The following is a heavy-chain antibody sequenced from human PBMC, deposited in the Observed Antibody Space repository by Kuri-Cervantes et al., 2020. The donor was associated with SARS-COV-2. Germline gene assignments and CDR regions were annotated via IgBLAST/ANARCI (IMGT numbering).Heavy chain of an antibody. CDR3: ARDERWRYCSGGSCYGDYYYGMDV. J-gene: IGHJ6*02. Sequence: GGSLRLSCAASGFTFSSYWMSWVRQAPGKGLEWVSVIYSGGSTYYADSVKGRFTISRDNSKNTLYLQMNSLRAEDTAVYYCARDERWRYCSGGSCYGDYYYGMDVWGQGTTVTVSS. CDR2: IYSGGST. D-gene: IGHD2-15*01. V-gene: IGHV3-53*01. CDR1: GFTFSSYW.